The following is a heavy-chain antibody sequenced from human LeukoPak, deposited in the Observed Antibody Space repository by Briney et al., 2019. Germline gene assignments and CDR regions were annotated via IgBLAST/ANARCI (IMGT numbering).Heavy chain of an antibody. J-gene: IGHJ4*02. CDR3: ATGDGYNSFDY. CDR2: IYTSGST. CDR1: GGXFSSYY. Sequence: ETLSLTCTVSGGXFSSYYWSWIRQPAGKGLEWIGRIYTSGSTNYNSSLKSRVTMSVDTSKNQVSLKLSSVTAADTAVYYCATGDGYNSFDYWGQGTLVTVSS. V-gene: IGHV4-4*07. D-gene: IGHD5-24*01.